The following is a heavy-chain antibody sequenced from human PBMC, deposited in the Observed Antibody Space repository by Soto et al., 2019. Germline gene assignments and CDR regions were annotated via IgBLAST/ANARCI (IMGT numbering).Heavy chain of an antibody. J-gene: IGHJ5*01. CDR3: ARARGVDS. CDR1: GFTFSNHW. V-gene: IGHV3-7*03. D-gene: IGHD3-16*01. CDR2: IKADGSEK. Sequence: EVHLVESGGGLVQPGGSLRLSCAGSGFTFSNHWVNWVRQAPGKGLEWVANIKADGSEKYYVDSVKGRFTISRDNAKNSLYLQMNSLRAADTAVYYCARARGVDSWGQGTLVTVSS.